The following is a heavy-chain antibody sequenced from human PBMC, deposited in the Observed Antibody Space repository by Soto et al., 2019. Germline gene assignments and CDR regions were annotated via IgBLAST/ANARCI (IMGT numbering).Heavy chain of an antibody. D-gene: IGHD3-10*01. V-gene: IGHV5-51*01. Sequence: PGESLKISCKGSGYSFTSYWIGWVRQMPGKGLEWMGIIYPGDSDTRYSPSFQGQVTISADKAISTAYLQWSSLKASDTAMYYCERHAKSGSGSYYYYYSGMDVWGQGTTVTVSS. CDR2: IYPGDSDT. CDR3: ERHAKSGSGSYYYYYSGMDV. J-gene: IGHJ6*02. CDR1: GYSFTSYW.